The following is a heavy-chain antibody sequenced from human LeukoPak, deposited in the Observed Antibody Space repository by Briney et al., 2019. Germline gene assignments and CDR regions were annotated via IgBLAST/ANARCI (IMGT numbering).Heavy chain of an antibody. J-gene: IGHJ4*02. CDR2: ISYDGSNK. V-gene: IGHV3-30*04. Sequence: GGSLRLSCAASGFTFSSYAMHWVRQAPGKGLEWVAVISYDGSNKYYADSVKGRFTISRDNSKNTLYLQMNSLRAEDTAVYYCAREGIAAAGPNFDYWGQGTLVTVSS. CDR1: GFTFSSYA. CDR3: AREGIAAAGPNFDY. D-gene: IGHD6-13*01.